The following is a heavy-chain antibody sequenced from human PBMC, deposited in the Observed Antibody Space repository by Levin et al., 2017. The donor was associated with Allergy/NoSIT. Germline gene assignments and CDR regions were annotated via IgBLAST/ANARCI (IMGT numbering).Heavy chain of an antibody. CDR1: GGTFSSYA. J-gene: IGHJ4*02. Sequence: LVASVKVSCKASGGTFSSYAISWVRQAPGQGLEWMGGINPNSGGTNYAQKFQGRVTMTRDTSISTAYMELSRLRSDDTAVYYCARLLQSEFRDVDYWGQGTLVTVSS. V-gene: IGHV1-2*03. D-gene: IGHD3-10*01. CDR2: INPNSGGT. CDR3: ARLLQSEFRDVDY.